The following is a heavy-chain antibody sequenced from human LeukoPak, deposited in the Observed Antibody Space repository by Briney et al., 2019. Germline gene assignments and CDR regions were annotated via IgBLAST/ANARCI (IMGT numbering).Heavy chain of an antibody. CDR2: IYPGDSDT. J-gene: IGHJ3*02. D-gene: IGHD2-2*01. Sequence: GESLKISCKGSGYSFTKFWIGWVRQMPGKGLEWMGIIYPGDSDTRYSPSFQGQVTLLVDTSINTAYLQWSSLKASDTAMYYCARHRYYCSSTSCSSGAFDIWGQGTMVTVSS. CDR3: ARHRYYCSSTSCSSGAFDI. V-gene: IGHV5-51*01. CDR1: GYSFTKFW.